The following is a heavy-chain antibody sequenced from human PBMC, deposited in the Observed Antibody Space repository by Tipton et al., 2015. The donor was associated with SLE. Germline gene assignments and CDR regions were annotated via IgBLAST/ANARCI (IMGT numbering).Heavy chain of an antibody. Sequence: TLSLTCTVSGVSIDSYFWRWVCQPFGRGLEWIGRIYPSGGTNFNPSLKSRVTMSIDTSKKQFSLRLNSVTAADTAVYYCARADAGYYNGLDVWGQGATVTVSS. CDR3: ARADAGYYNGLDV. V-gene: IGHV4-4*07. J-gene: IGHJ6*02. CDR2: IYPSGGT. CDR1: GVSIDSYF.